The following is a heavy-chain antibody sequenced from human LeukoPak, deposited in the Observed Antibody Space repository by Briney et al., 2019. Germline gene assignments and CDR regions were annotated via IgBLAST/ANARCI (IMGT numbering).Heavy chain of an antibody. Sequence: GGSLRLSCAASGFTFSSYAMHWVRQAPGKGLEWVAVISYDGSNKYYADSVKGRFTISRDNSKNTLYLQMNSLRAEDTAVYYCARGPNGSGSPYYFDYWGQGTLDTVSS. D-gene: IGHD3-10*01. J-gene: IGHJ4*02. CDR1: GFTFSSYA. CDR3: ARGPNGSGSPYYFDY. CDR2: ISYDGSNK. V-gene: IGHV3-30*04.